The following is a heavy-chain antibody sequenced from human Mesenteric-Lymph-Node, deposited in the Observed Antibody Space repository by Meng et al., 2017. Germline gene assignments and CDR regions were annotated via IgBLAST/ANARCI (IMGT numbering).Heavy chain of an antibody. V-gene: IGHV4-30-4*08. D-gene: IGHD2-21*01. CDR2: INHCGSA. Sequence: VLLLESAPGLLEPSQPLSPPVTILCGSISSGSYFWSWIRPPAGQGLKWMSYINHCGSAYYNPPLQNRVSISVDTSKNQLSLNLNSMTAADTAVYYCASFDHIPRRNYFDYWGQGTLVTVSS. J-gene: IGHJ4*02. CDR3: ASFDHIPRRNYFDY. CDR1: CGSISSGSYF.